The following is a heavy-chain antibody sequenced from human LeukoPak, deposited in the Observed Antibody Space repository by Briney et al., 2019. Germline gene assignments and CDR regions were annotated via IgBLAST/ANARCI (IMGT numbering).Heavy chain of an antibody. CDR3: ARDFWNDHLGSYGMDV. Sequence: GGSLRLSCAASVFTFSSYSMNWVRQAPWKGLEWVSSISSSSSYIYYADSVKGRFTISRDNAKNSLYLQMNSLRAEDTAVYYCARDFWNDHLGSYGMDVWGQGTTVTVSS. CDR2: ISSSSSYI. V-gene: IGHV3-21*01. CDR1: VFTFSSYS. D-gene: IGHD1-1*01. J-gene: IGHJ6*02.